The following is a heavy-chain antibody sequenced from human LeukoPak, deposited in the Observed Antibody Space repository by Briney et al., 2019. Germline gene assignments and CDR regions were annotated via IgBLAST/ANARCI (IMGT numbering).Heavy chain of an antibody. CDR1: GYTLTELS. Sequence: VASAKVSCKVSGYTLTELSMHWVRQAPGKGLEWMGGFDPEDGETIYAQKFQGRVTMTEDTSTDTAYMELSSLRSEDTAVYYCATSLEMATIRDYYYGMDVWGQGTTVTVSS. J-gene: IGHJ6*02. V-gene: IGHV1-24*01. CDR3: ATSLEMATIRDYYYGMDV. CDR2: FDPEDGET. D-gene: IGHD5-24*01.